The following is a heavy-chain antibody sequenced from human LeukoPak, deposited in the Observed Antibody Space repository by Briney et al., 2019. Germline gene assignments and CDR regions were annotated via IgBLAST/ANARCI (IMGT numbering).Heavy chain of an antibody. CDR2: INHSGST. CDR1: GGSFSGYY. J-gene: IGHJ3*01. V-gene: IGHV4-34*01. D-gene: IGHD6-19*01. CDR3: ARRGHSAVGA. Sequence: SETLSLTCAVYGGSFSGYYWSWIRQPPGKGLEWIGEINHSGSTNYNPSLKSRVTISVDTSKNQFSLKLSSVTAADTAAYYCARRGHSAVGAWGQGTMVTVSS.